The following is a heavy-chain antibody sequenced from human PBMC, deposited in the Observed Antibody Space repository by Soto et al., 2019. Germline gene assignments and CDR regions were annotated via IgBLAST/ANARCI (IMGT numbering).Heavy chain of an antibody. Sequence: ASVKVSCKASGYTFTSYGISWVRQAPGQGLEWMGWISAYNGNTNYAQKLQGRVTMTTDTSTSTAYMELRSLRSDDTAVYYCARDPGRYCSSTSCYYYWGQGTLVTVSS. CDR1: GYTFTSYG. CDR2: ISAYNGNT. CDR3: ARDPGRYCSSTSCYYY. J-gene: IGHJ4*02. D-gene: IGHD2-2*01. V-gene: IGHV1-18*01.